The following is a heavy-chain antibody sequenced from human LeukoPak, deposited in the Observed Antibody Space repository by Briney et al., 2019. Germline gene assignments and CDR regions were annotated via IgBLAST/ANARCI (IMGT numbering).Heavy chain of an antibody. Sequence: GGSLRLSCAASGFTFSNAWMSWVRQAPGKGLEWVSSISSSSSYIYYADSVKGRFTISRDNAKNSLYLQMNSLRAEDTAVYYCARLHTLYYYDSSGYYSDYWGQGTLVTVSS. V-gene: IGHV3-21*01. D-gene: IGHD3-22*01. J-gene: IGHJ4*02. CDR1: GFTFSNAW. CDR2: ISSSSSYI. CDR3: ARLHTLYYYDSSGYYSDY.